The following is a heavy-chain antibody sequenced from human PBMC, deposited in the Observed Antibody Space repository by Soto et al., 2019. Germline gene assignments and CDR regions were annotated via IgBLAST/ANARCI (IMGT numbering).Heavy chain of an antibody. D-gene: IGHD6-6*01. J-gene: IGHJ4*02. Sequence: SETLSLTCTVSGGSISSGDYYWSWIRQPPGKGLEWIGYIYYSGSTYYNPSLKSRVTISVDTSKNQFSLKLSSVTAADTAVYYCARDSSRRVLDYWGQGTLVTVSS. CDR2: IYYSGST. V-gene: IGHV4-30-4*01. CDR1: GGSISSGDYY. CDR3: ARDSSRRVLDY.